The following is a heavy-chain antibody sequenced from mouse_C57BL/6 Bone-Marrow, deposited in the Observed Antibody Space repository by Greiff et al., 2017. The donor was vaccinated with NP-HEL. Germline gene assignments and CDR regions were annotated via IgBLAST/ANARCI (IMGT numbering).Heavy chain of an antibody. D-gene: IGHD2-4*01. V-gene: IGHV1-81*01. J-gene: IGHJ2*01. CDR1: GYTFTSYG. CDR2: IYPRSGNT. CDR3: ARSPYDYEDY. Sequence: VQVVESGAELARPGASVKLSCKASGYTFTSYGISWVKQRTGQGLEWIGEIYPRSGNTYYNEKFKGKATLTADKSSSTAYMELRSLTSEDSAVYFCARSPYDYEDYWGQGTTLTVSS.